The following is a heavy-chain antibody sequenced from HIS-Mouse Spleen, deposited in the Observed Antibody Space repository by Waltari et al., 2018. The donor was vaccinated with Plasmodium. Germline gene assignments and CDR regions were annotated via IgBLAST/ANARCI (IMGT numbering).Heavy chain of an antibody. CDR1: GFPFSSYW. CDR2: IKQDGSEK. D-gene: IGHD6-13*01. CDR3: ASSWYWYFDL. Sequence: EVQLVESGGGLVLPGGSLRLSFSAFGFPFSSYWMSWVRQAPGKGMEGVANIKQDGSEKYYVDAVKGRFTISRDNAKNALYLQMNSLRAEDTAVYYCASSWYWYFDLWGRGTLVTVSS. J-gene: IGHJ2*01. V-gene: IGHV3-7*01.